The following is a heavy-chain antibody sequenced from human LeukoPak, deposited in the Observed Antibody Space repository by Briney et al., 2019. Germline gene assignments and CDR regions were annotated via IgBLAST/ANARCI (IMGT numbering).Heavy chain of an antibody. CDR2: INHSGST. Sequence: SETLSLTCAVYGGSFSGYYWSWIRQPLGKGLEWIGEINHSGSTNYNPSLKSRVTISVDTSKNQFSLKLSSVTAADTAVYYCASDCTNGVCYDDYWGQGTLVTVSS. D-gene: IGHD2-8*01. V-gene: IGHV4-34*01. CDR1: GGSFSGYY. J-gene: IGHJ4*02. CDR3: ASDCTNGVCYDDY.